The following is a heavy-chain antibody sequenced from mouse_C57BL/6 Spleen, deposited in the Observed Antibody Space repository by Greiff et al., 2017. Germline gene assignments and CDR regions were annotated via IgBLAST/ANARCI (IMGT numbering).Heavy chain of an antibody. Sequence: QVQLQQPGTELVKPGASVTLSCKASGYTFTSYWMHWVKQRPGQGLEWLGNINPSNGGTNYNEKFKSKATLTVDKSSSTAYMQLSSLTSEDSSVYYWARRGDSSGYYYYAMDYWGQGTSVTVSS. D-gene: IGHD3-2*02. CDR2: INPSNGGT. CDR1: GYTFTSYW. J-gene: IGHJ4*01. V-gene: IGHV1-53*01. CDR3: ARRGDSSGYYYYAMDY.